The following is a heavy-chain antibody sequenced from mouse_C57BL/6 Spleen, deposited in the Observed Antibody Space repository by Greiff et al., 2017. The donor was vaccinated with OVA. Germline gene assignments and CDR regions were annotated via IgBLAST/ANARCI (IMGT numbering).Heavy chain of an antibody. Sequence: EVQLVESGGGLVKPGGSLKLSCAASGFTFSDYGMHWVRQAPEKGLEWVAYISSGSSTIYYADTVKGRFPIARDNAKNTLFLQMTSLRSEDTAMYYCARGGWSYYFDYWGQGTTLTVSS. CDR1: GFTFSDYG. CDR3: ARGGWSYYFDY. V-gene: IGHV5-17*01. D-gene: IGHD2-3*01. J-gene: IGHJ2*01. CDR2: ISSGSSTI.